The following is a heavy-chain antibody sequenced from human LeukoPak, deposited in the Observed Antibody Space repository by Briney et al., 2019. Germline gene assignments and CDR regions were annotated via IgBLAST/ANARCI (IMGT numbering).Heavy chain of an antibody. CDR3: AKENRDYYDSSGYWDY. CDR1: GFTFSSYA. CDR2: ISGSGGST. D-gene: IGHD3-22*01. Sequence: GGSLRLSCAASGFTFSSYAMSWIRQAPGKGLEWVSAISGSGGSTYYADSVKGRFTISRDNSKNTLYLQMNSLRAEDTAVYYCAKENRDYYDSSGYWDYWGQGTLVTVSS. J-gene: IGHJ4*02. V-gene: IGHV3-23*01.